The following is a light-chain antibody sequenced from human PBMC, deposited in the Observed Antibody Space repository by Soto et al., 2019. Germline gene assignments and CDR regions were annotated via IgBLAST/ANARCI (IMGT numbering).Light chain of an antibody. CDR2: AAS. J-gene: IGKJ4*01. Sequence: DIQMTQSPSSLSAAVGDRVTITCLASQIISSYLNWYQQKPGKAPKLLIYAASSLQSGVPSRFSGSGSGTDFTLTISSLQPEDFATYYCQQSYSTPRLTFGGGTKVDIK. CDR3: QQSYSTPRLT. CDR1: QIISSY. V-gene: IGKV1-39*01.